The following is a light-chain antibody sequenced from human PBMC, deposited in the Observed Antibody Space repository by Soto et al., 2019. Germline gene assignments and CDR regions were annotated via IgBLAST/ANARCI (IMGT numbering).Light chain of an antibody. CDR2: YDS. Sequence: SYERTQPPSVSMAPGKTARITCGGNNIGSKSVHWYQQKPGQAPVLVIYYDSDRPSGIPERFSGSNSGNTATLTISRVEAGDEADYDCQVWDSTSDHPVFAGGTKLTVL. J-gene: IGLJ2*01. CDR3: QVWDSTSDHPV. CDR1: NIGSKS. V-gene: IGLV3-21*04.